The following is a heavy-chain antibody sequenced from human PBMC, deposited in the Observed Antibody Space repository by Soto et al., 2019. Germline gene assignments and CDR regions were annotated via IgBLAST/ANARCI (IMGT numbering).Heavy chain of an antibody. D-gene: IGHD2-21*01. Sequence: PGGSLRLSCAASGFTFSGSAMHWVRQASGKGLEWVGRIRSKANSYATAYAASVKGRFTISRDNSKNTAYLQMNSLKTEDTAVYYCTSQQVSQGYWGQGTLVTVSS. V-gene: IGHV3-73*01. CDR3: TSQQVSQGY. CDR1: GFTFSGSA. J-gene: IGHJ4*02. CDR2: IRSKANSYAT.